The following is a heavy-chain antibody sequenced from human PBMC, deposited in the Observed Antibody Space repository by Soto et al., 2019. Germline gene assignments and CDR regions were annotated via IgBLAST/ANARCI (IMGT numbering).Heavy chain of an antibody. J-gene: IGHJ5*02. D-gene: IGHD6-19*01. CDR1: GDSVSTYNAA. CDR3: TREALYSSTYYGGGWFDP. Sequence: SQTLSLTCAISGDSVSTYNAAWNWIRQSPSRGLEWLGRTYYRSQWWNDYAVSVKSRIIINADTSRNQFSLQVNSVTPEDTAIYYRTREALYSSTYYGGGWFDPWGQGPLVTVSS. V-gene: IGHV6-1*01. CDR2: TYYRSQWWN.